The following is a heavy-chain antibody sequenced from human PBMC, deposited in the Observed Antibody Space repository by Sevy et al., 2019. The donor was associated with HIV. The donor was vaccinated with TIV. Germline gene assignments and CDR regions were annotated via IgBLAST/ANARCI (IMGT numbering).Heavy chain of an antibody. J-gene: IGHJ6*03. D-gene: IGHD1-1*01. CDR2: IIPIFGTA. Sequence: SMKVSCKASGGTFSSYAISWVRQAPGQGLEWMGGIIPIFGTANYAQKFQGRVTITADKSTSTAYMELSSLRSEDTAVYYCARDTRNDRRTYYMDVWGKGTTVTVSS. CDR3: ARDTRNDRRTYYMDV. CDR1: GGTFSSYA. V-gene: IGHV1-69*06.